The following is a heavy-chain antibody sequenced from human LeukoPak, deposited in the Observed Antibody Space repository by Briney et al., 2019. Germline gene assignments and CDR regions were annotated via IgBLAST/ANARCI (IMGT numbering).Heavy chain of an antibody. V-gene: IGHV1-2*02. CDR1: GYTFSGHY. CDR2: INPESGET. J-gene: IGHJ4*02. D-gene: IGHD6-19*01. CDR3: ARATTSGWYVDLDY. Sequence: ASVKVSCKASGYTFSGHYMHWIRQAPGQGLEWMGWINPESGETNYAQKFQGRVTMTRDTSISTAYMELSRLRSDDTAVYYCARATTSGWYVDLDYWGQGTLVTVSS.